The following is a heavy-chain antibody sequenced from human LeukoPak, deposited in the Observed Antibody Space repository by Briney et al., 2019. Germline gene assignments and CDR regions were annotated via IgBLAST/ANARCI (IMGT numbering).Heavy chain of an antibody. CDR1: GGSFSGYY. CDR3: ARLQGRQLADY. D-gene: IGHD6-13*01. Sequence: SETLSLTCAVYGGSFSGYYWSWIRQPPGKGLEWIGNIYYSGSTYYNPSLKSRVTISVDTSKNQFSLKLSSVTAADTAVYYCARLQGRQLADYWGQGTLVTVSS. CDR2: IYYSGST. J-gene: IGHJ4*02. V-gene: IGHV4-34*01.